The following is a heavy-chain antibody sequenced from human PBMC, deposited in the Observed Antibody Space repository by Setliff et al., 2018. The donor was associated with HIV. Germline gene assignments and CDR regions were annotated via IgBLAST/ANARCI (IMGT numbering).Heavy chain of an antibody. D-gene: IGHD6-13*01. J-gene: IGHJ1*01. CDR3: ATDPGYSSTWYSESFQH. V-gene: IGHV1-24*01. CDR1: GYTLTELS. Sequence: GASVKVSCKISGYTLTELSIHWVRQAPGKGLEWMANFDPEDGETFYAQKFQGRLTMTEDTSTDTAYMELSSLRSDDTAMYYCATDPGYSSTWYSESFQHWGQGTVVTLS. CDR2: FDPEDGET.